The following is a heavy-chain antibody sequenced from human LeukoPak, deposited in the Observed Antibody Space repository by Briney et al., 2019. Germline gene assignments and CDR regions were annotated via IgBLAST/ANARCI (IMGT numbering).Heavy chain of an antibody. V-gene: IGHV3-23*01. CDR2: ISGSGGST. CDR3: AKAITYLNAFDI. J-gene: IGHJ3*02. CDR1: GGTFSSYA. D-gene: IGHD1-14*01. Sequence: SCKASGGTFSSYAMSWVRQAPGKELEWVSAISGSGGSTYYEDSVKGRLTISRDNSKNTLYLQMNSLRAEDTAVYFCAKAITYLNAFDIWGQGTMVTVSS.